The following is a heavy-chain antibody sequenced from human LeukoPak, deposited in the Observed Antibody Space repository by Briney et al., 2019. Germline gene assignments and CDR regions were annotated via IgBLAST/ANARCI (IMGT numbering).Heavy chain of an antibody. CDR1: GFTFSSYS. V-gene: IGHV3-21*01. CDR2: ISSSSSYI. D-gene: IGHD6-13*01. CDR3: ARAIPHSSPSIAGFCAFDI. Sequence: GGSLRLSCAASGFTFSSYSMNWVRQAPGKGLEWVSSISSSSSYIYYADSVKGRFTISRDNAKNSLYLQMNSLRAEDTAVYYCARAIPHSSPSIAGFCAFDIWGQGTMVTVSS. J-gene: IGHJ3*02.